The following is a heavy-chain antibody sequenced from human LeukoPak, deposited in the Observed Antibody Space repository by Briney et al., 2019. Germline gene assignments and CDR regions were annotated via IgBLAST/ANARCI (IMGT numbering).Heavy chain of an antibody. V-gene: IGHV4-39*01. Sequence: SETLSLTCTVSGGSISSSSYYWGWIRQPPGKGLEWIGSIYYSGSTYYNPSLKSRVTISVDTSKNQFSLKLSSVTAADTAVYYCARHGWHAWYFDLWGRGTLVTVSS. CDR1: GGSISSSSYY. D-gene: IGHD6-19*01. CDR2: IYYSGST. J-gene: IGHJ2*01. CDR3: ARHGWHAWYFDL.